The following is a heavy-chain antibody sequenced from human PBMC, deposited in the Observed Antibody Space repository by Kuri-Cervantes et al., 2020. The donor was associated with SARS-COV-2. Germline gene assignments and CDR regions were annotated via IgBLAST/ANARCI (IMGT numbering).Heavy chain of an antibody. CDR2: IWYDGSNK. CDR1: EFTFSSYA. J-gene: IGHJ1*01. CDR3: AKSSSGSYVHFQH. Sequence: GESLKISCAVSEFTFSSYAMHWVRQAPGKGLEWVAVIWYDGSNKYYADSVKGRFTISRDTSKNTLYLQMNSLRAEDTAVYYCAKSSSGSYVHFQHWGQGTLVTVSS. D-gene: IGHD1-26*01. V-gene: IGHV3-33*06.